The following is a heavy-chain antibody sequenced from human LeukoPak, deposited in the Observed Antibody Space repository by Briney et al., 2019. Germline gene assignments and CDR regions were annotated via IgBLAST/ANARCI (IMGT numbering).Heavy chain of an antibody. D-gene: IGHD2/OR15-2a*01. J-gene: IGHJ5*02. CDR1: GYTFTGYY. Sequence: ASVKVSCKASGYTFTGYYMHWVRQAPGQGLEWMGWINPNSGGTNYAQKFQGRVTMTRDTSISTAYMELSRLRSDDTAVYYCAREIRILPNWFDPWGQGTLVTVSS. CDR3: AREIRILPNWFDP. V-gene: IGHV1-2*02. CDR2: INPNSGGT.